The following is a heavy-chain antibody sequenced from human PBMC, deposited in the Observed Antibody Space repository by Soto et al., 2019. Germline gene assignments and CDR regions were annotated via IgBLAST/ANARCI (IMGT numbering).Heavy chain of an antibody. V-gene: IGHV4-31*03. J-gene: IGHJ3*02. D-gene: IGHD5-12*01. CDR3: ARHSPDIVTTNRGDDGFDI. CDR1: GGSISSGGYY. Sequence: SETLSLTCTVSGGSISSGGYYWSWIRQHPGKGLEWIGYISYSGSTYYNPSLKGRVTISVDMSKNQFSLKLTSVTAADTAVYYCARHSPDIVTTNRGDDGFDIWGQGTMVTVSS. CDR2: ISYSGST.